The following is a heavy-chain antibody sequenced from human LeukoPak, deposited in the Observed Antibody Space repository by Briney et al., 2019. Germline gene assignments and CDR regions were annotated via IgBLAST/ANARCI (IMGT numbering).Heavy chain of an antibody. CDR2: ISGSGGST. CDR3: AKRDSSGWPGSFDY. J-gene: IGHJ4*02. V-gene: IGHV3-23*01. CDR1: GVTFSSYA. Sequence: GGSLRLSCAAPGVTFSSYALSWVRQAPGKGLEWVSAISGSGGSTFYADSVKGRFTLSRDNSKNTLYLQMNCLRAEDTAVYYCAKRDSSGWPGSFDYWGQGTLVTVSS. D-gene: IGHD6-19*01.